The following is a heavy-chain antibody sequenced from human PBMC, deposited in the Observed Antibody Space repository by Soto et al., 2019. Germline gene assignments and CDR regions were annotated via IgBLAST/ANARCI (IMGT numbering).Heavy chain of an antibody. J-gene: IGHJ4*02. D-gene: IGHD6-13*01. Sequence: GGSLRLSCAASGFTFSSYAMSWVRQAPGKGLEWVSAISGSGGSTYYADSVKGRFTISRDNSKNTLYLQMNSLRAEDTAVYYCAKALFNKGQQLERAPLDFDYWGQGTLVTVSS. CDR1: GFTFSSYA. CDR3: AKALFNKGQQLERAPLDFDY. V-gene: IGHV3-23*01. CDR2: ISGSGGST.